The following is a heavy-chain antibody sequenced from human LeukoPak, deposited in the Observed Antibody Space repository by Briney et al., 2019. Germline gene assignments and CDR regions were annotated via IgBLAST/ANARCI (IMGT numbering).Heavy chain of an antibody. CDR3: AREPPSSDAFDI. V-gene: IGHV4-59*01. CDR2: SYYNGNT. CDR1: GGSITNYY. J-gene: IGHJ3*02. Sequence: SETLSLTCTVSGGSITNYYWSWIRQPPGKGLEWIGFSYYNGNTNYNPSLKSRVTISVDMSKNQFSLSLRSVTAADTAVYYCAREPPSSDAFDIWGQGTMVTVSS.